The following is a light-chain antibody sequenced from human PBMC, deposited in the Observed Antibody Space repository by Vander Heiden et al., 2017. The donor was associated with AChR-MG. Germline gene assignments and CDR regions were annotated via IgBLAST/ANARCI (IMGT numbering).Light chain of an antibody. Sequence: DIQMTQSPSSLSAFVGDRVTISCRASQTISNYLSWYQQKPGKAPELLIYAASSLRSGVPSRFSGSASGTDFTLTISNLEPEDFATYHCQQSYSTPWTFGQGTKVEMK. CDR1: QTISNY. V-gene: IGKV1-39*01. J-gene: IGKJ1*01. CDR2: AAS. CDR3: QQSYSTPWT.